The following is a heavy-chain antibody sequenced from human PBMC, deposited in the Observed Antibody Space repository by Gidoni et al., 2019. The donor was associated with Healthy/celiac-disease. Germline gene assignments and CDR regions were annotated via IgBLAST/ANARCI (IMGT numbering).Heavy chain of an antibody. J-gene: IGHJ5*02. CDR2: INPSGGST. D-gene: IGHD3-22*01. CDR3: ARMYYYDSSGYFFDP. V-gene: IGHV1-46*03. Sequence: QVQLVQSGAEVKKPGASVKVSRKASGYTFTSYYMHWVRQAPGQGLEWMGIINPSGGSTSYAQKFQGRVTMTRDTSTSTVYMELSSLRSEDTAVYYCARMYYYDSSGYFFDPWGQGTLVTVSS. CDR1: GYTFTSYY.